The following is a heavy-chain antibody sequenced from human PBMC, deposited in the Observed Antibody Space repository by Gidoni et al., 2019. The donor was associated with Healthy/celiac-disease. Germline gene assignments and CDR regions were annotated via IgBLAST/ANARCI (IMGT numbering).Heavy chain of an antibody. D-gene: IGHD3-10*01. V-gene: IGHV3-23*01. CDR1: GFPFSSYA. Sequence: EVQLLESGGGLVQPGGSLRLSCAASGFPFSSYAMSWVRQAPGKGLEWVSAISGSGGSTYYADSVKGRFTISRDNSKNTLYLQMNSLRAEDTAVYYCAKRTVLEVVRGVISNDYWGQGTLVTVSS. CDR2: ISGSGGST. CDR3: AKRTVLEVVRGVISNDY. J-gene: IGHJ4*02.